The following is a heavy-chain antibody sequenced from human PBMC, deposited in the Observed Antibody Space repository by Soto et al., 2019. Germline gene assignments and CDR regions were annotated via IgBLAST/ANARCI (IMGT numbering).Heavy chain of an antibody. CDR3: ARMATFGSLNWFDP. D-gene: IGHD3-16*01. CDR2: MNPGSGDT. J-gene: IGHJ5*02. CDR1: GYSFTNND. V-gene: IGHV1-8*01. Sequence: ASVKVSCKASGYSFTNNDVSWVRQATGQGLEWMGWMNPGSGDTGYAQKFQGRVTMTRDISIATAYMELSSLRSDDTAIYYCARMATFGSLNWFDPWGQGTLVTVSS.